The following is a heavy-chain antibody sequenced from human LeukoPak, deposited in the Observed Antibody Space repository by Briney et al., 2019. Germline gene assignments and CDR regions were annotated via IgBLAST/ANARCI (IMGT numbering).Heavy chain of an antibody. D-gene: IGHD3-22*01. J-gene: IGHJ4*02. CDR2: INPNSGGT. CDR3: ARGYYYDSSGYSNFDY. CDR1: GYTFTGYY. Sequence: ASVKVSCKASGYTFTGYYMHWVRQAPGQGLEWMGWINPNSGGTNYAQKFQGRVTMTRDTSISTAYMELSRLRSDDTAVYYCARGYYYDSSGYSNFDYWGQGTLVTVSS. V-gene: IGHV1-2*02.